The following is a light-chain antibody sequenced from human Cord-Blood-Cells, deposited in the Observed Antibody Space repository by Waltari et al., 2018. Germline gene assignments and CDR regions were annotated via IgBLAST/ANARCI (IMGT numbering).Light chain of an antibody. Sequence: DIVMTQSPDALAVSLGAKATINSKSSQSVLYTSNNKNYLAWYQQKPGQPPKLLIYWASTRESGVPDRFSGSGSGTDFTLTISSLQAEDVAVYYCQQYYSTPPLTFGGGTKVEIK. J-gene: IGKJ4*01. V-gene: IGKV4-1*01. CDR1: QSVLYTSNNKNY. CDR3: QQYYSTPPLT. CDR2: WAS.